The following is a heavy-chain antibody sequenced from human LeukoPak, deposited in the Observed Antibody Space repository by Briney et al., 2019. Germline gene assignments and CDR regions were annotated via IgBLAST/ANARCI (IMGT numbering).Heavy chain of an antibody. V-gene: IGHV1-18*01. J-gene: IGHJ4*02. CDR2: ISAYNGNT. CDR3: ARDRAFLEWLPPSASE. Sequence: GASVKVSCKASGYTFTSYGISWVRQAPGQGLEWMGWISAYNGNTNYAQKLQGRVTITTDESTSTAYMELSSLRSEDTAVYYCARDRAFLEWLPPSASEWGQGTLVTVSS. CDR1: GYTFTSYG. D-gene: IGHD3-3*01.